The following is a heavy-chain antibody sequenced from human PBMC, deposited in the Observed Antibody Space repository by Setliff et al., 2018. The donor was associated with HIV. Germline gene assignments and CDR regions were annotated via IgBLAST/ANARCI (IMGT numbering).Heavy chain of an antibody. J-gene: IGHJ4*02. CDR2: IYPIDSDT. V-gene: IGHV5-51*01. D-gene: IGHD1-7*01. CDR3: ARLARTTYFDY. Sequence: GESLKISCVASGYTFTNHWIAWVRQTPGKGLEVMGIIYPIDSDTRYKSSFEGQVTISADKSKSAAYLQWSSLKASDTAVYFCARLARTTYFDYWGQGAQVTVSS. CDR1: GYTFTNHW.